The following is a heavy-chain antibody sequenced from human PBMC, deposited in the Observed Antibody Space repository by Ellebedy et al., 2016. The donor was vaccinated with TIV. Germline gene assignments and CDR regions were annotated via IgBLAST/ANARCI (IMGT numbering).Heavy chain of an antibody. V-gene: IGHV3-7*01. Sequence: GESLKISCAASGFTFSSYWMSWVRQAPGKGLEWVANIKQDGSEKYYVDSVKGRFTISRDNAKNSLYLQMNSLRAEDTAVYYCARVYASPNYWGQGTLVTVSS. J-gene: IGHJ4*02. D-gene: IGHD2-8*01. CDR3: ARVYASPNY. CDR2: IKQDGSEK. CDR1: GFTFSSYW.